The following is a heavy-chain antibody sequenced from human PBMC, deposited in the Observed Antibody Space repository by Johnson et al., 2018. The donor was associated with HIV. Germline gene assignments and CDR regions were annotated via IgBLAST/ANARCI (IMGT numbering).Heavy chain of an antibody. Sequence: VQLVESGGGLVQPGGSLKLACTASDFTFSGSPLHWVRQASGKGLEWIGHIRSKGNGYATSYGSSVKGRFTISRDDSKSIAYLQMNSLRAGDTAVYYCARAGRWSGDTFDIWGQGTMVTVSS. CDR3: ARAGRWSGDTFDI. D-gene: IGHD3-10*01. J-gene: IGHJ3*02. CDR1: DFTFSGSP. V-gene: IGHV3-73*02. CDR2: IRSKGNGYAT.